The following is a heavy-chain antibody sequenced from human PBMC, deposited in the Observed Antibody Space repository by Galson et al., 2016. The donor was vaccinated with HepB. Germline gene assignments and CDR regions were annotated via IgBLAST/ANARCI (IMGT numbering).Heavy chain of an antibody. Sequence: TLSLTCTVSGGSISSGSYFCNWIRQPAGKGLEWIGSMFTSGNSNYNPSLKSRVTISLDTSKNQFFLKMSSVTAADTAAYYCAVWFGDVNYWGQGILVTVSS. V-gene: IGHV4-61*02. J-gene: IGHJ4*02. CDR3: AVWFGDVNY. CDR1: GGSISSGSYF. D-gene: IGHD3-10*01. CDR2: MFTSGNS.